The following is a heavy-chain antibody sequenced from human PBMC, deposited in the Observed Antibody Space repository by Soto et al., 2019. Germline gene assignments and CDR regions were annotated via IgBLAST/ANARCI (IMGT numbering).Heavy chain of an antibody. D-gene: IGHD2-2*01. CDR3: ARDPSEGRVGNWFES. CDR2: ISSSTSYV. J-gene: IGHJ5*01. V-gene: IGHV3-21*06. Sequence: GSLRLSCAASGFTFSRYGMNWLRQAPGKGLEWVASISSSTSYVYYADSVKGRFSTSRDNAKNILYLEMYALRTEDTAVYYCARDPSEGRVGNWFESWGQGTLVTVSS. CDR1: GFTFSRYG.